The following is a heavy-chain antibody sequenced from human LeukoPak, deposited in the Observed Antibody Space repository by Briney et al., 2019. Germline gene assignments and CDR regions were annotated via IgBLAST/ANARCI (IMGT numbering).Heavy chain of an antibody. CDR2: INHSGST. CDR3: ARVQYYYDSSGYWFDP. D-gene: IGHD3-22*01. V-gene: IGHV4-34*01. Sequence: SETLSLTCAVYGGSFSGYYWSWIRQPPGKGLEWIGEINHSGSTNYNPSLKSRVTISVDTSKNQFSLKLSSVTAADTAVYYCARVQYYYDSSGYWFDPWGQGTLVTVSS. CDR1: GGSFSGYY. J-gene: IGHJ5*02.